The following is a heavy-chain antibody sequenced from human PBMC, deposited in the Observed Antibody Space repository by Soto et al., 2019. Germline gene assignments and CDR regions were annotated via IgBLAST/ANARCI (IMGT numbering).Heavy chain of an antibody. CDR2: ISAYNGNT. J-gene: IGHJ6*02. V-gene: IGHV1-18*01. Sequence: ASVKVSCKASGYTFTSYGISWVRQAPGQGLEWMGWISAYNGNTNYAQKLQGRVTMTTDTSTSTAYMELRSLRSDDTAVYYCARRGSGSYYMPNYYYYGMDVWGQGTTVTVSS. D-gene: IGHD3-10*01. CDR1: GYTFTSYG. CDR3: ARRGSGSYYMPNYYYYGMDV.